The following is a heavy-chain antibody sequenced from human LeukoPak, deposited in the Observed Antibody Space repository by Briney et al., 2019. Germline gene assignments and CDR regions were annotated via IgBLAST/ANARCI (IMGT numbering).Heavy chain of an antibody. J-gene: IGHJ6*02. CDR1: GYTFTGYC. V-gene: IGHV1-2*02. D-gene: IGHD2-2*01. CDR3: ARDHTDCSSTSCRSYYYYGMDV. CDR2: INPNSGDT. Sequence: ASVKVSCKASGYTFTGYCMHWVRQAPGQGLEWMGWINPNSGDTKYAQKFQGRVTMTRDTSISTLYMELSRLRSDDTAVYYCARDHTDCSSTSCRSYYYYGMDVWGQGTTVTVSS.